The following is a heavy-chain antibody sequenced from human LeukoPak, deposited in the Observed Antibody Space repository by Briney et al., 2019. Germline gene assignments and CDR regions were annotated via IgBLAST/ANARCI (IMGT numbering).Heavy chain of an antibody. Sequence: GGSLRLSCAASGFALSSHWMTWVRQAPGRGLEWVSHISTSGSSIYYADSVKGRVTISRDNAKNSLYLQMNSLRAEDTAVYYCARDRKDSSSWEYYFDYWGQGTLVTVSS. CDR2: ISTSGSSI. CDR3: ARDRKDSSSWEYYFDY. CDR1: GFALSSHW. D-gene: IGHD6-13*01. V-gene: IGHV3-21*04. J-gene: IGHJ4*02.